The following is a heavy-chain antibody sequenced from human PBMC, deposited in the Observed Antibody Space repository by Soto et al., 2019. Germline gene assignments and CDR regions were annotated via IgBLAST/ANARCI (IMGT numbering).Heavy chain of an antibody. CDR3: ARERYQVISDGMDI. V-gene: IGHV1-2*02. D-gene: IGHD2-2*01. CDR2: INPETGGT. Sequence: QVQLVQSGADVKTPGASVRVSCKASGYTFTGYYVHWVREAPGQGLEWMGWINPETGGTSYAQKFQGRVTSSSDTSIKPAYLELSRLRFDDAAVYFCARERYQVISDGMDIWGQGTTVTVSS. J-gene: IGHJ6*02. CDR1: GYTFTGYY.